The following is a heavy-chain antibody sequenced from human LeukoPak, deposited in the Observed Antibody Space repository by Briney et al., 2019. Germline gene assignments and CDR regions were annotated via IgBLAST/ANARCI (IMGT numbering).Heavy chain of an antibody. CDR2: ISYDGNNK. V-gene: IGHV3-30-3*01. CDR3: ARDPLPEDYGGNSYFDY. J-gene: IGHJ4*02. Sequence: GGSLRLSCAASGFMFSNCAMHWVRQAPGKGLEWVAVISYDGNNKYYADSVKGRFIISRDNSKNTLYLQMNSLGAEDTAVYYRARDPLPEDYGGNSYFDYWGQGTLVTVSS. CDR1: GFMFSNCA. D-gene: IGHD4-23*01.